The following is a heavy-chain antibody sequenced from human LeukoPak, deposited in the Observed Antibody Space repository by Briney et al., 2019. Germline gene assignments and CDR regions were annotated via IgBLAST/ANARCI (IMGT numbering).Heavy chain of an antibody. Sequence: ASVKVSCKTSGYTFTNYPINWVRQAPGQGLEWMGRVNTNTGNPTYAQGLTGRFVFSSDTSVSTAYLQISSLKAEDTAVYYCVSSDDTSGYFLYWGQGTLVTVSS. J-gene: IGHJ4*02. CDR3: VSSDDTSGYFLY. CDR1: GYTFTNYP. D-gene: IGHD3-22*01. CDR2: VNTNTGNP. V-gene: IGHV7-4-1*02.